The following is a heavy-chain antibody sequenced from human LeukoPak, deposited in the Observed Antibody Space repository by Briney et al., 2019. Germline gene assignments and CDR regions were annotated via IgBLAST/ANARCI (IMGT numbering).Heavy chain of an antibody. D-gene: IGHD2/OR15-2a*01. CDR1: GGSISGGGFS. CDR3: ARGPTLQDAFDI. Sequence: SQTLSLTCIVSGGSISGGGFSWSWLRLHPGKGLVWLAYIYDNGSTYYNPSLKSRLIISIDTSKNQFSLQLSSVTAADTALYFCARGPTLQDAFDIWGQGTLVTVSS. J-gene: IGHJ3*02. CDR2: IYDNGST. V-gene: IGHV4-31*03.